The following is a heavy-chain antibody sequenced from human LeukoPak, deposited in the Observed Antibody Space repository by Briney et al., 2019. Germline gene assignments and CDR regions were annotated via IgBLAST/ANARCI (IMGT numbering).Heavy chain of an antibody. Sequence: GGSLRLSCAASGFTFSHYAMHWVRQAPGRGLEWVAVISFDDSGKDYADSVRGRFTISRDNSQNRLYLQVNSLRTEDTAVYYCARDGLWDFLTAYYGKSPFDYWGPGTLVTVSS. CDR2: ISFDDSGK. CDR3: ARDGLWDFLTAYYGKSPFDY. CDR1: GFTFSHYA. J-gene: IGHJ4*02. D-gene: IGHD3-9*01. V-gene: IGHV3-30*04.